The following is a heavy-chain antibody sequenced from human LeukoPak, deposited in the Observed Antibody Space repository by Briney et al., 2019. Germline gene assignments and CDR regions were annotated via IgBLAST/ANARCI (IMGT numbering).Heavy chain of an antibody. Sequence: GGSLRLSCITSGFTFGDSALNWLRQAPGKGLEWLGFIRSKAYGATTEYAASVKGRFTISRDDPKGIGFLQMNSLKTEDTGVYYCTRGAPIADWGQGTLVTVSS. CDR3: TRGAPIAD. J-gene: IGHJ4*02. V-gene: IGHV3-49*03. CDR2: IRSKAYGATT. D-gene: IGHD2-15*01. CDR1: GFTFGDSA.